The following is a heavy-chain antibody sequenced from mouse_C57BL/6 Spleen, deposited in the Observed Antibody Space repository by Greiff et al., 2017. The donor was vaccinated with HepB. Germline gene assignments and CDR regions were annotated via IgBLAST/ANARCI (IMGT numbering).Heavy chain of an antibody. J-gene: IGHJ2*01. CDR3: ARSIYDGYYFDY. CDR1: GYAFSSYW. D-gene: IGHD2-3*01. V-gene: IGHV1-80*01. Sequence: LQESGAELVKPGASVKISCKASGYAFSSYWMNWVKQRPGKGLEWIGQIYPGDGDTNYNGKFKGKATLTADKSSSTAYMQLSSLTSEDSAVYFCARSIYDGYYFDYWGQGTTLTVSS. CDR2: IYPGDGDT.